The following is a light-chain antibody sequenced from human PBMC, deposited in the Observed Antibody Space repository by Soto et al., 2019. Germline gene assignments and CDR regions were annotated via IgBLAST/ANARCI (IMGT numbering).Light chain of an antibody. CDR2: AAS. CDR1: QSISSY. CDR3: QQSYSTPRT. J-gene: IGKJ1*01. V-gene: IGKV1-39*01. Sequence: DIQMTQSPSSLSASVGDRVTITCRASQSISSYLNWYQQKPGKDPKLLIYAASSLQSGVPSRFSGSVSGTDFTLTISSLQPEDFATYYCQQSYSTPRTFGQGTKVDIK.